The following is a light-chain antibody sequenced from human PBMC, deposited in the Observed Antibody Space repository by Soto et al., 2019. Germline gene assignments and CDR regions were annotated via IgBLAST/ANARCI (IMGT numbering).Light chain of an antibody. J-gene: IGKJ1*01. CDR2: HAS. CDR3: QHYNSHGA. CDR1: QSVSGW. Sequence: DIRVPLSPYTLSASVGDTVTVTCRASQSVSGWLAWYQQKPGEAPKILIYHASSLETGVPSRFSGSGSGTEFTLTISSLQPDDFATYYCQHYNSHGAFGEGTKVAI. V-gene: IGKV1-5*01.